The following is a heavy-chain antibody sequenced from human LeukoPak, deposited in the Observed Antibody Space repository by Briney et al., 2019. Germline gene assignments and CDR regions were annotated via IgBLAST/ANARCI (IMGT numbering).Heavy chain of an antibody. J-gene: IGHJ6*03. CDR1: GFTFSSYE. Sequence: GGSLRLSCAASGFTFSSYEMNWVRQAPGKGLEWVSYISSSGSTIYYADSVKGRFTISRDNAKNSLYLQMNSLRAEDTAVYYCARDRPMTTVTTTGTTYYYYYYYMDVWGKGTTVTVSS. D-gene: IGHD4-17*01. CDR2: ISSSGSTI. V-gene: IGHV3-48*03. CDR3: ARDRPMTTVTTTGTTYYYYYYYMDV.